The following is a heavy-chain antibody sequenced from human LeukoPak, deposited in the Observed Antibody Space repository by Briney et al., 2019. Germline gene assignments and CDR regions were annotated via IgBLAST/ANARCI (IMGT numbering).Heavy chain of an antibody. CDR2: IRHDESNK. CDR1: GFVFSKNG. CDR3: AKDLSDSSGLDAFDI. V-gene: IGHV3-30*02. D-gene: IGHD3-22*01. J-gene: IGHJ3*02. Sequence: GGSLRLSCATSGFVFSKNGMHWVRQAPGKGLEWVAFIRHDESNKYYADSVKGRFTISRDNSKNTLSLQMNSLRPDDTAVYYCAKDLSDSSGLDAFDIWGQGTMVTVSS.